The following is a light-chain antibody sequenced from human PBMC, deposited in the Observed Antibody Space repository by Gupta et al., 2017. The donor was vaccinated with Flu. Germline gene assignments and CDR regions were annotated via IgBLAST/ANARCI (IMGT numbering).Light chain of an antibody. V-gene: IGLV3-1*01. J-gene: IGLJ2*01. CDR1: KLGDKF. CDR3: QAWDSSTGV. CDR2: QDN. Sequence: CSGDKLGDKFVCWFQQKPVHSPVMFIYQDNTLPSGIPERFSGSNSGNTATLTISGTQAVDEADYYCQAWDSSTGVFGGGTMLTVL.